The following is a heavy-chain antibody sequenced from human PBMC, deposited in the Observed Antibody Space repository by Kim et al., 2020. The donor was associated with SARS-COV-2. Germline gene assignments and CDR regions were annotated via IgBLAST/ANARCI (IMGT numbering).Heavy chain of an antibody. V-gene: IGHV3-21*04. CDR2: ISSSSSYI. CDR1: GFTFSSYS. Sequence: GGSLRLSCAASGFTFSSYSMNWVRQAPGKGLEWVSSISSSSSYIYYADSVKGRFTISRDNAKNSLYLQMNSLRAEDTAVYYCARDRPEIQLYHDYWGQGTLVTVSA. CDR3: ARDRPEIQLYHDY. D-gene: IGHD5-18*01. J-gene: IGHJ4*02.